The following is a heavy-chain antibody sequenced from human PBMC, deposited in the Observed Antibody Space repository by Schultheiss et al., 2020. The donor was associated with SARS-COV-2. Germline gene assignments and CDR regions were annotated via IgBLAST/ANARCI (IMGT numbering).Heavy chain of an antibody. CDR2: ISSSSTI. CDR1: GFTFSDYY. Sequence: GGSLRLSCAASGFTFSDYYMSWIRQAPGKGLEWVSYISSSSTIYYADSVKGRFTISRDNAKNSLYLQMNGLRAEDTAVYYCARDFPWSGSYPQYYYYYGMDVWGQGTTVTVSS. J-gene: IGHJ6*02. D-gene: IGHD1-26*01. V-gene: IGHV3-69-1*01. CDR3: ARDFPWSGSYPQYYYYYGMDV.